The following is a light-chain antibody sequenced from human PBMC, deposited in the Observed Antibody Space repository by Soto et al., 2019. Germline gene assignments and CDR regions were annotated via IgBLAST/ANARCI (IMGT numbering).Light chain of an antibody. CDR1: QAISSY. V-gene: IGKV1-27*01. J-gene: IGKJ4*01. CDR3: HKYNHAPT. Sequence: DIPLTQSTSSLSASVGDRVTITCRASQAISSYLAWYQQKPGKVPELLIYATSTLQSGAPSRFSGSGSGTDFTLTISCLQPEDVATYYCHKYNHAPTFGGGTKVEIK. CDR2: ATS.